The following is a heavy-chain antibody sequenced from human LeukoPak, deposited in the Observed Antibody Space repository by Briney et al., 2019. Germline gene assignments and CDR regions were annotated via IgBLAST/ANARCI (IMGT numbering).Heavy chain of an antibody. J-gene: IGHJ4*02. CDR3: AREPRYSSGWYHFDY. Sequence: PGGSLRLSCAASGFTFSNYWMHWVRQAPGKGLVWVSRINSDGINTSYADSVKGRFTISRDNSKNTLYLQMNSLRAEDTAVYYCAREPRYSSGWYHFDYWGQGTLVTVSS. CDR1: GFTFSNYW. D-gene: IGHD6-13*01. V-gene: IGHV3-74*01. CDR2: INSDGINT.